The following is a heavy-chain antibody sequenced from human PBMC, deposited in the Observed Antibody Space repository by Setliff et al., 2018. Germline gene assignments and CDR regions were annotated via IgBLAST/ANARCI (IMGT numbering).Heavy chain of an antibody. D-gene: IGHD3-3*01. CDR2: IYHNGNT. CDR3: RFWSSYYKNDY. V-gene: IGHV4-59*02. Sequence: PSETLSLTCTVSGGSVSPYFWSWIRQPPGKGLEWIGYIYHNGNTNYNPSLNSRVSVSVDTPTNQFSLKVFSVTAADTAVYYCRFWSSYYKNDYWAQGTLVTVPQ. CDR1: GGSVSPYF. J-gene: IGHJ4*02.